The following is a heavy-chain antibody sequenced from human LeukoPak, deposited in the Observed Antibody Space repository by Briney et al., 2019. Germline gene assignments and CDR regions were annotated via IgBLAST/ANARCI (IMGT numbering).Heavy chain of an antibody. D-gene: IGHD3-10*01. CDR3: ARDRGMVRGVIIRGWFDP. CDR2: IYYSGST. J-gene: IGHJ5*02. Sequence: SETLSLTCTVSGGSISSSSYYWGWIRQPPGKGLEWIGSIYYSGSTYYNPSLKSRVTISVDTSKNQFSLKLSSVTAADTAVYYCARDRGMVRGVIIRGWFDPWGQGTLVTVSS. V-gene: IGHV4-39*07. CDR1: GGSISSSSYY.